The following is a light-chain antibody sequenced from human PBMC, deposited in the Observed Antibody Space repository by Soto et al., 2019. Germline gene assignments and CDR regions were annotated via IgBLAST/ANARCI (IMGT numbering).Light chain of an antibody. J-gene: IGLJ1*01. CDR1: GSNIGSNY. V-gene: IGLV1-47*01. CDR3: AAWDDSLSGSYF. CDR2: RNN. Sequence: QSVLTQPPSASGTPGQRVTISCSGSGSNIGSNYVYWYQQLPGTAPKLLIYRNNQRPSGVPDRFSGSKSGTSASLAISGLRSEDEADYYCAAWDDSLSGSYFFGTGTKVTVL.